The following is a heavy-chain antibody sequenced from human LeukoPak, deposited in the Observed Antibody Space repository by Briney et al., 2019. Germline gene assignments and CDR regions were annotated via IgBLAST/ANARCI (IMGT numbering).Heavy chain of an antibody. D-gene: IGHD3-22*01. Sequence: GGSLRLSCAASGFSISTYVMSWVRQAPGKGLEWVSAITGSGGSTYYADSVKGRFTISRDNSKNTLYLQMNSLRAEDTAVYYCAKDGSSGYYLTGNWFDPWGQGTLVTVSS. CDR2: ITGSGGST. CDR3: AKDGSSGYYLTGNWFDP. J-gene: IGHJ5*02. CDR1: GFSISTYV. V-gene: IGHV3-23*01.